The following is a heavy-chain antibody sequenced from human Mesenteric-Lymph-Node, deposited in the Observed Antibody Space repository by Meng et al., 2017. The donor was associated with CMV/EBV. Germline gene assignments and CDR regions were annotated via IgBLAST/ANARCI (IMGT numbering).Heavy chain of an antibody. D-gene: IGHD1-20*01. Sequence: SCAASGCAFNDYYISRIRRAPGEGLGWVSYISGIMSSTSYADSVKGRFTISRDNAKNSVYLQMNSLRAEDTAVYYCAREVTGTTFDYWGQGTLVTVSS. V-gene: IGHV3-11*06. J-gene: IGHJ4*02. CDR1: GCAFNDYY. CDR2: ISGIMSST. CDR3: AREVTGTTFDY.